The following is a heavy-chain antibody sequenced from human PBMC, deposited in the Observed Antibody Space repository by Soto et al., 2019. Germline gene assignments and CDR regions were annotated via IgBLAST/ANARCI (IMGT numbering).Heavy chain of an antibody. J-gene: IGHJ4*02. V-gene: IGHV4-39*01. CDR2: IYYSGST. D-gene: IGHD3-10*01. CDR3: AGGELGRGVISPFDY. Sequence: SETLSLTCTVSGGSISSSSYYWGWIRQPPGKGLEWIGSIYYSGSTYYNPSLKSRVTISVDTSKNQFSLKLSSVTAADTAVYYCAGGELGRGVISPFDYWGQGTLVTVS. CDR1: GGSISSSSYY.